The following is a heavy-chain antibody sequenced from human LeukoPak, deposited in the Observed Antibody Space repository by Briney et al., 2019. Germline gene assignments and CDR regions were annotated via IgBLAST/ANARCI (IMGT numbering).Heavy chain of an antibody. V-gene: IGHV4-39*01. CDR1: GGSISSSSYY. D-gene: IGHD3-10*01. CDR2: IYYSGST. Sequence: SETLSLTCTVSGGSISSSSYYWGWIRQPPGKGLEWIGSIYYSGSTYYNPSLKSRVTISVDTSKNQFSLKLSSVTAADTAVYYCAGPVYYGSGILVDYFDYWGQGTLVTVSS. J-gene: IGHJ4*02. CDR3: AGPVYYGSGILVDYFDY.